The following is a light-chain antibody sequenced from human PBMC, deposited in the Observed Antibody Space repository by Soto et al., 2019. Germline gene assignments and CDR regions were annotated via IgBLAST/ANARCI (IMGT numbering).Light chain of an antibody. J-gene: IGKJ1*01. CDR3: QQYYHWPWT. Sequence: TVLTQSPGTLSVSPGERASLSCRASQSVSINLAWYQQKPGQAPRLLIYGASTGATGTPARFSGSGGATDFTLTISSLQSEDFALYYCQQYYHWPWTFGQGTKVDIK. V-gene: IGKV3-15*01. CDR2: GAS. CDR1: QSVSIN.